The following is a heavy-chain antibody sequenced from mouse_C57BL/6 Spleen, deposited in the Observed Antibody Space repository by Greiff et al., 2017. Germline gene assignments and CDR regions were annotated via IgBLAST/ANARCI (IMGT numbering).Heavy chain of an antibody. Sequence: EVHLVESGGGLVKPGGSLKLSCAASGFTFSSYAMSWVRQTPEKRLEWVATISDGGSYTYYPDNVKGRFTISRDNAKNNLYLQMSHLKSEDTAMYYCARRGAYDYDRYFDVWGTGTTVTVSS. CDR2: ISDGGSYT. D-gene: IGHD2-4*01. CDR1: GFTFSSYA. V-gene: IGHV5-4*03. J-gene: IGHJ1*03. CDR3: ARRGAYDYDRYFDV.